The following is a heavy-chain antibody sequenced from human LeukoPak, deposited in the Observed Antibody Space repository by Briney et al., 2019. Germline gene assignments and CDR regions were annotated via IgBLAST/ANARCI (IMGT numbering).Heavy chain of an antibody. V-gene: IGHV3-23*01. Sequence: GGSLRLSCAASGFTFSSYAMSGVRQAPGKGLEWFSSISGSGGSTYYADSVKGPFTISRGNSKNTLYLQMNSLRAEDTAVYYCAKAGAVGGFDYWGQGTLVTVSS. CDR1: GFTFSSYA. J-gene: IGHJ4*02. CDR3: AKAGAVGGFDY. D-gene: IGHD6-19*01. CDR2: ISGSGGST.